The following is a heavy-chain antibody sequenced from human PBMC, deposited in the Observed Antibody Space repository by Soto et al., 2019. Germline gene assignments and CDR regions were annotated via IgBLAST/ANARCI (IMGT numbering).Heavy chain of an antibody. J-gene: IGHJ4*02. CDR3: AREMTTVTPLAY. CDR2: IYHSGST. CDR1: GGSISSGGYS. V-gene: IGHV4-30-2*01. Sequence: QLQLQESGSGLVKPSQTLSLTCAVSGGSISSGGYSWSWLRQPPGKGLEWIGYIYHSGSTYYNPYLKSRVTVTVDRSKNQFSLKLSSVTDADTAVYYCAREMTTVTPLAYWGQGTPVNVS. D-gene: IGHD4-4*01.